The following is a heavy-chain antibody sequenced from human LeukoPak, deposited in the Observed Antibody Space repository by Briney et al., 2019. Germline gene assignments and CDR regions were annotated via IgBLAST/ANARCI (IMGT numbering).Heavy chain of an antibody. CDR3: ATDYCSSTSCSYSYYFDY. CDR1: GYTLTELS. D-gene: IGHD2-2*01. Sequence: ASVKFSCKVSGYTLTELSMHWVRQAPGKGLEWMGGFDPEYGETIYAQKFQGRVTMTEDTSTDTAYMELSSLRSEDTAVYYCATDYCSSTSCSYSYYFDYWGQGTLVTVSS. CDR2: FDPEYGET. J-gene: IGHJ4*02. V-gene: IGHV1-24*01.